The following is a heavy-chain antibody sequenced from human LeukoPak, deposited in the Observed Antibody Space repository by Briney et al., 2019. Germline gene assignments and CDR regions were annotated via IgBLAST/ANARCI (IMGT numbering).Heavy chain of an antibody. CDR3: APRLRYFDWLGAD. D-gene: IGHD3-9*01. J-gene: IGHJ4*02. Sequence: PGGSLRLSCAASGFTFSDYYMSWIRQAPGKGLEWVSYISSSGSTIYYADSVKGRFTISRDNAKNSLYLQMNSLRAEDTAVYYCAPRLRYFDWLGADWGQGTLVTVSS. CDR1: GFTFSDYY. CDR2: ISSSGSTI. V-gene: IGHV3-11*01.